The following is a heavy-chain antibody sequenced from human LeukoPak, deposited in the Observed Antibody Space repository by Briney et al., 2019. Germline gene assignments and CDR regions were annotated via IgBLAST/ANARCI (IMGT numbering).Heavy chain of an antibody. V-gene: IGHV3-23*01. CDR2: ISGSGGST. CDR1: GGSISSSSYY. Sequence: ETLSLTCTVSGGSISSSSYYWGWIRQAPGKGLEWVSAISGSGGSTYYADSVKGRFTISRDNSKNTLYLQMNSLRAEDTAVYYCAKTPYSSSSPPLYWGQGTLVTVSS. J-gene: IGHJ4*02. CDR3: AKTPYSSSSPPLY. D-gene: IGHD6-6*01.